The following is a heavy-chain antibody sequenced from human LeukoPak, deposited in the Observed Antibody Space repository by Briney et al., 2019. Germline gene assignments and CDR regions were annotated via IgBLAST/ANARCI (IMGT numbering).Heavy chain of an antibody. CDR1: GFTFNTYA. CDR3: AKGGLATTDY. CDR2: ISGGDVTT. Sequence: PGGSLRLSCAASGFTFNTYAMSWVRQAPGKGLEWVSSISGGDVTTSYADSVKGRFTISRDNSKNTLYLDMDSLRAEDTAVYYCAKGGLATTDYWGQGTLVTVSS. V-gene: IGHV3-23*01. J-gene: IGHJ4*02. D-gene: IGHD1-1*01.